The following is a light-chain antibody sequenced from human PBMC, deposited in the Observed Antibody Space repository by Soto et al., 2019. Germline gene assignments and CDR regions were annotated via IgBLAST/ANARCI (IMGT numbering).Light chain of an antibody. Sequence: EVVMAQFPATLFVSPGGRATLAGRASQSVSSNLAWYQQKPGQAPRLLIYGASTRATGIPARFSGSGSGTDFTLTITSLQSEDFGVYYCHQHNNWWTFGQGTKVDIK. CDR1: QSVSSN. CDR2: GAS. J-gene: IGKJ1*01. CDR3: HQHNNWWT. V-gene: IGKV3-15*01.